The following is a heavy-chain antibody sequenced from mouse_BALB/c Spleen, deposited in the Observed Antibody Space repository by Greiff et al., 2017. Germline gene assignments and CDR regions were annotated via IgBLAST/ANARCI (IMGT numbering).Heavy chain of an antibody. Sequence: EVKLVESGGGLVKPGGSLKLSCAASGFTFSDYSMYWVRQTPEKRLEWVATISDGGSYTYYPDSVKGRFTISRDNAKNNLYLQMSSLKSEDTAMYYCAREEYGNFAYWGQGTLVTVSA. CDR2: ISDGGSYT. V-gene: IGHV5-4*02. D-gene: IGHD2-10*02. CDR3: AREEYGNFAY. J-gene: IGHJ3*01. CDR1: GFTFSDYS.